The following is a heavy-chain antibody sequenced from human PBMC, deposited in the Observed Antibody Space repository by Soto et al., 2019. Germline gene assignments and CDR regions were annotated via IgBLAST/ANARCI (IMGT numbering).Heavy chain of an antibody. Sequence: QVQVVQSGAEVKKPGSSVKVSCKVSGGTFSDFGLSWVRLAPGRGLEWLGGIIPMSSVVNHGQTFQGRVTITADASTGTGYMEVSSLRSEDTALYYCATTFGGEDCFSTYYLDHWGQGTRVTVSS. V-gene: IGHV1-69*12. CDR1: GGTFSDFG. J-gene: IGHJ4*02. CDR3: ATTFGGEDCFSTYYLDH. D-gene: IGHD2-21*02. CDR2: IIPMSSVV.